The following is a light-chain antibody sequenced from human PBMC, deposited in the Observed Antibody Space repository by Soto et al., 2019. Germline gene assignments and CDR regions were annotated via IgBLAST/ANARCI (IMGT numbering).Light chain of an antibody. Sequence: EVVLTQSPATLSLSPGESATLSCRASQSVSNYLGWYQEKPGQAPRLLIYDASTRATGIPARFSGSGSGTDFTLTISSLEPEDFAVYYCQQRTNWPPTFGQGTRLEIK. CDR1: QSVSNY. CDR2: DAS. V-gene: IGKV3-11*01. J-gene: IGKJ5*01. CDR3: QQRTNWPPT.